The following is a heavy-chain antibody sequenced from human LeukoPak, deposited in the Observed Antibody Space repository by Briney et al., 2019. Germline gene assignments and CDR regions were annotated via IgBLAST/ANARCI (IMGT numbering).Heavy chain of an antibody. V-gene: IGHV3-23*01. CDR2: ITRSGPTT. CDR1: GFTFSNYA. Sequence: GGSLRLSCVASGFTFSNYAMTWVHQAPGKGLEWVSAITRSGPTTFYADSVKGRFTISRDNSNNPVFLEMNSLRLEDAGVYFCAKAPDSVWGNYRNIYFDSWGQGTLVAV. J-gene: IGHJ4*02. D-gene: IGHD3-16*02. CDR3: AKAPDSVWGNYRNIYFDS.